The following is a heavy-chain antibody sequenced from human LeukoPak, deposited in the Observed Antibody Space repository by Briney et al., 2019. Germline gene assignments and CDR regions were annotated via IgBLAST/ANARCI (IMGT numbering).Heavy chain of an antibody. Sequence: SETLSLTCTVSGGSISSGGYYWSWIRQHPGKGLEWIGEIYHSGSTNYNPSLKSRVTISVDKSKNQFSLKLSSVTAADTAVYYCARASGYCSSTSCLEFDPWGQGTLVTVSS. CDR1: GGSISSGGYY. V-gene: IGHV4-39*07. CDR2: IYHSGST. D-gene: IGHD2-2*01. J-gene: IGHJ5*02. CDR3: ARASGYCSSTSCLEFDP.